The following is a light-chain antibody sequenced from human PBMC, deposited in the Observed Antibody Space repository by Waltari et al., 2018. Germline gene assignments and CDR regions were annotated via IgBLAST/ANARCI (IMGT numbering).Light chain of an antibody. J-gene: IGLJ1*01. CDR1: SSAIASYNY. V-gene: IGLV2-14*03. CDR3: SSYTTSWTYV. CDR2: DVT. Sequence: QSALTQPASVSGSPGQSITISCTGTSSAIASYNYVSWYQQYPGEAPKLIIYDVTSRPSVVSSRFSGSKSGHTAFLTISGLQAEDEADFFCSSYTTSWTYVFGTGTTVNVL.